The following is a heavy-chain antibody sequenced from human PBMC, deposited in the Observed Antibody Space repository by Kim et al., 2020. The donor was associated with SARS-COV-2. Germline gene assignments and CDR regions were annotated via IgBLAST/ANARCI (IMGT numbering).Heavy chain of an antibody. CDR2: ISGSGGST. CDR1: GFTFSSYA. Sequence: GGSLRLSCAASGFTFSSYAMSWVRQAPGKGLEWVSAISGSGGSTYYADSVKGRFTISRDNSKNTLYLQMNSLRAEDTAVYYCAKDGRITICGVVSTQTYYFDYWGQGTLVTVSS. CDR3: AKDGRITICGVVSTQTYYFDY. J-gene: IGHJ4*02. V-gene: IGHV3-23*01. D-gene: IGHD3-3*01.